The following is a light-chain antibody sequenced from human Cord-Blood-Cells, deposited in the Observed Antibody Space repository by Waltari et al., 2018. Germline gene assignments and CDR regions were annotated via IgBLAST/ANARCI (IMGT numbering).Light chain of an antibody. J-gene: IGKJ1*01. Sequence: DIVLTQSPGTLSLSAGERATLSCRASQGVSSSYLACEQQKPEPAPMLIIYAASCRATGIPGRSSGSGSGTDFSLTISRLAPEDFAVYYCQQDGSSPTFGQGTKVEIK. CDR2: AAS. V-gene: IGKV3-20*01. CDR1: QGVSSSY. CDR3: QQDGSSPT.